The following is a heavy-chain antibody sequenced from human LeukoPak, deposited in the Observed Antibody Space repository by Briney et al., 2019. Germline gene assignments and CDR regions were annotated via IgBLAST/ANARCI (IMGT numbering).Heavy chain of an antibody. CDR3: ARVPIGVVFDY. D-gene: IGHD3-3*01. V-gene: IGHV1-18*01. CDR2: ISAYNGNT. J-gene: IGHJ4*02. CDR1: GYTFTSYG. Sequence: ASVKVSCKASGYTFTSYGISWVRQAPGQGLEWMGWISAYNGNTNYAQKLQGRVTMTTDTSTSTAHMELRSLRSDDTAVYYCARVPIGVVFDYWGQGTLVTVSS.